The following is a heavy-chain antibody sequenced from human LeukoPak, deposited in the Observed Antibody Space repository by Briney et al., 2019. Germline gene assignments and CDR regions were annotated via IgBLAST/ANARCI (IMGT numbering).Heavy chain of an antibody. D-gene: IGHD6-13*01. Sequence: GASVKVSCKASGYSFADYYMHWVRQAPGQGLEWMGWIKPNSGDTRSAQKFQGRVIMTRDTSTGTAYMELSSLRYDDTAVYYCARGTKIAAAEDYWGQGTLVTVSS. CDR2: IKPNSGDT. J-gene: IGHJ4*02. V-gene: IGHV1-2*02. CDR1: GYSFADYY. CDR3: ARGTKIAAAEDY.